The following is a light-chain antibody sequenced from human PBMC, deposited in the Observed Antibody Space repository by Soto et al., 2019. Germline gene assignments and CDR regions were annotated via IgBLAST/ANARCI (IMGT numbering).Light chain of an antibody. CDR2: DAS. Sequence: EIVMTQSPATLSVSPGERVTLSCRASQSAISNLAWYQQKPGQTPRLLIYDASTRATGIPDRFSGSGSGTDFTLTITRLEPEDFAVYYCQQYATSPRTFGQGTKVDIK. CDR3: QQYATSPRT. J-gene: IGKJ1*01. V-gene: IGKV3D-15*01. CDR1: QSAISN.